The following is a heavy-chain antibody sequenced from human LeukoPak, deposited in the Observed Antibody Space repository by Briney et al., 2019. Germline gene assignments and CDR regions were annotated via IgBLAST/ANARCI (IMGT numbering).Heavy chain of an antibody. Sequence: ASVKVSCKASGYIFTNFGISWVRQARGQGLEWMGWISAYNGNTNYAQKLQGRVTMTTDTSTSTAYMELRSLRSNDTAVYYCARGRIAAAGTVPNFDYWGQGTLVTVSS. V-gene: IGHV1-18*01. CDR3: ARGRIAAAGTVPNFDY. J-gene: IGHJ4*02. CDR1: GYIFTNFG. CDR2: ISAYNGNT. D-gene: IGHD6-13*01.